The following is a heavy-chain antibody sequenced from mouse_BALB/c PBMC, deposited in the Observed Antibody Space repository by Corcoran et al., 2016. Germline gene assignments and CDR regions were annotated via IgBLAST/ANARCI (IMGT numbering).Heavy chain of an antibody. CDR3: ARCDWYFDV. CDR2: IDPANGNN. CDR1: GFNIKDTY. J-gene: IGHJ1*01. Sequence: EVQLQQSGAELVKPGASVKLSCTASGFNIKDTYMHWVKKRPEQGLEWIGRIDPANGNNKYDPKLRGKATRTADTASNTAYLQLISLTSEDTAVYYWARCDWYFDVLGSGTTVTVSS. V-gene: IGHV14-3*02.